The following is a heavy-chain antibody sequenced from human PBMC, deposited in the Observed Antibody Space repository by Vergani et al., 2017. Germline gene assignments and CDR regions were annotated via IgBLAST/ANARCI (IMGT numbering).Heavy chain of an antibody. CDR3: AKHFRGWGIDY. V-gene: IGHV3-30*02. J-gene: IGHJ4*02. CDR2: IKFDGSNQ. CDR1: GFTLSNYD. Sequence: QVQLVESGGGVVQRGGSLRLSCATSGFTLSNYDMQWIRQWPGKGLEFVAFIKFDGSNQYYADSVKGRFTLSRDFSKNTLYLQMNSLRTDDTATYYCAKHFRGWGIDYWGQGTQVIVSS. D-gene: IGHD3-16*01.